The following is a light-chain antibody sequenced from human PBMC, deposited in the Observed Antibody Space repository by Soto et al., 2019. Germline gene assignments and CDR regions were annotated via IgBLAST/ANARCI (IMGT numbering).Light chain of an antibody. CDR3: SSYAGSNNVV. CDR2: EVS. CDR1: TSAVGGYNY. Sequence: QSALTQPPSAPGSPGQSAPISCTGTTSAVGGYNYVSWYQQHPGKAPKLMIYEVSKRPSGVPDRFSGSKSGNTASLTVSGLQAEDEADYYCSSYAGSNNVVFGGGTKLTVL. V-gene: IGLV2-8*01. J-gene: IGLJ2*01.